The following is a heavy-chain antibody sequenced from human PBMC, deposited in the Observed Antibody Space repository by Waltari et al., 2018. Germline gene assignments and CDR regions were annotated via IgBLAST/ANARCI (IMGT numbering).Heavy chain of an antibody. J-gene: IGHJ3*01. V-gene: IGHV4-39*01. CDR3: ATYVGASIGTAAFDV. CDR2: ISYTGTT. Sequence: AWLRQPPGKGLEWTATISYTGTTYYNPSLRSRVTISVDMAKNQFSLKLTSVTPADTAVYYCATYVGASIGTAAFDVWGQGTMVTVSS. D-gene: IGHD3-16*01.